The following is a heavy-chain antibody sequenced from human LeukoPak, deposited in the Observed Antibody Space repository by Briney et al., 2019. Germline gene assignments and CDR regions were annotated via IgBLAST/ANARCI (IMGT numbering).Heavy chain of an antibody. D-gene: IGHD3-22*01. CDR1: GGSIRSYQ. J-gene: IGHJ4*02. CDR2: IYYSGST. CDR3: ARDLENYDTSGSCIGF. Sequence: PSETLSLTCTVSGGSIRSYQWSWIRQPPGKGLEWIGYIYYSGSTNYNPSLKSRVTISVDTTKNQFSLRLTSMTAADTAVYYCARDLENYDTSGSCIGFWGQGTLVTVSS. V-gene: IGHV4-59*01.